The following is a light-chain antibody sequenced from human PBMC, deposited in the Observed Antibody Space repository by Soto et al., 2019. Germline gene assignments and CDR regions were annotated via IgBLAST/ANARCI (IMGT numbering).Light chain of an antibody. CDR3: QQSYTTPRT. CDR1: HSIDTY. CDR2: AAS. V-gene: IGKV1-39*01. J-gene: IGKJ1*01. Sequence: DIQMTQSPSSLSASVGDIVSITFLASHSIDTYLNWYQQKPGKAPKLLIYAASSLHSGVPSRFGGSGSGTDFTLTVSSLQPEDFATYYCQQSYTTPRTFGQGTKVDIK.